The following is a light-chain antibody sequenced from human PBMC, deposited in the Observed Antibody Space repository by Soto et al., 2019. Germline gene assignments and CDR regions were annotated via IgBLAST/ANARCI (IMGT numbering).Light chain of an antibody. CDR1: SSDVGGYNY. V-gene: IGLV2-14*01. CDR3: SSYTSSSTLYV. CDR2: DVS. Sequence: QPVLTQSASVSGSPGQSITISCTGTSSDVGGYNYVSWYQQHPGKAPKLMIYDVSDRPSGVSNRFSGSKSGNTASLTISGLQAEDEADYYCSSYTSSSTLYVFGTGTQLTVL. J-gene: IGLJ1*01.